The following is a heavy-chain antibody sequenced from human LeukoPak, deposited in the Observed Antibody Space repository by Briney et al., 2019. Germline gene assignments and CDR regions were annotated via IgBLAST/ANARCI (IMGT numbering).Heavy chain of an antibody. D-gene: IGHD2-2*01. CDR1: GGTFSSYA. V-gene: IGHV1-69*13. CDR3: ARDTIRSPSPNYYYYYGMDV. Sequence: ASVKVSCKASGGTFSSYAISWVRQAPGQGLEWMGGIIPIFGTANYAQKFQGRVTITADESTSTAYMELSSLRSEDTAVYCCARDTIRSPSPNYYYYYGMDVWGQGTTVTVSS. CDR2: IIPIFGTA. J-gene: IGHJ6*02.